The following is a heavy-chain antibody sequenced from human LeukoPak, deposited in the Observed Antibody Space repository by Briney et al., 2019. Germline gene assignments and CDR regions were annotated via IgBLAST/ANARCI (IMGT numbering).Heavy chain of an antibody. V-gene: IGHV4-59*01. CDR2: VYYSGST. CDR1: GGSISSYY. Sequence: SETLSLTCTVSGGSISSYYWSWIRQPPGKGLEWIGYVYYSGSTNYNPSLKSRVTISVDTSENQFSLKLSSVTAADTAIYYCARDGRAGSLFAYWGQGTLVTVSS. CDR3: ARDGRAGSLFAY. D-gene: IGHD6-19*01. J-gene: IGHJ4*02.